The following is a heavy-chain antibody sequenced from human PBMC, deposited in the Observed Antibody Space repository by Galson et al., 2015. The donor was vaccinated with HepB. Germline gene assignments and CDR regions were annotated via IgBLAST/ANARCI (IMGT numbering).Heavy chain of an antibody. CDR1: GYSFTNNW. CDR2: IYPGDSET. CDR3: ARHGRNEPFDN. V-gene: IGHV5-51*01. Sequence: QSGAEVKKPGESLKISCKGSGYSFTNNWIGWVRQRPGKGLEWMGIIYPGDSETRYSPSFQGQVTISADKSITTAYLQWSSLKASDTAIYYCARHGRNEPFDNWGQGTLVTVSS. J-gene: IGHJ4*02. D-gene: IGHD1-1*01.